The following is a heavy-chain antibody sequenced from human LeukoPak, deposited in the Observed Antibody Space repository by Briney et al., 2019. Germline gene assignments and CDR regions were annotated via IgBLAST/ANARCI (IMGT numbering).Heavy chain of an antibody. CDR3: ARAGVYCSASSCYTGWFDL. CDR2: IYSSGGT. Sequence: SGTLSLTCTVSGGSISDGSHYWNWIRQPAGKGLEWIGRIYSSGGTNYNPSLKNRVTISVDTSKNQFSLNVSSVTAADTAVYYCARAGVYCSASSCYTGWFDLWGQGTPVAVSS. V-gene: IGHV4-61*02. CDR1: GGSISDGSHY. D-gene: IGHD2-15*01. J-gene: IGHJ5*02.